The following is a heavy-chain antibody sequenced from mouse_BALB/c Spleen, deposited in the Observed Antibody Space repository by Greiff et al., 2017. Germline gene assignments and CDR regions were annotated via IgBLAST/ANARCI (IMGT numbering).Heavy chain of an antibody. J-gene: IGHJ4*01. CDR2: IYPGSGST. CDR1: GYAFTNYL. CDR3: ARLGVRLYYYAMDY. Sequence: VQLQQSGAELVRPGTSVKVSCKASGYAFTNYLIEWVKQRPGQGLEWIGEIYPGSGSTYYNEKFKGKATLTADKSSNTAYMQLSSLTSEDSAVYFCARLGVRLYYYAMDYWGQGTSVTVSS. D-gene: IGHD2-14*01. V-gene: IGHV1-54*02.